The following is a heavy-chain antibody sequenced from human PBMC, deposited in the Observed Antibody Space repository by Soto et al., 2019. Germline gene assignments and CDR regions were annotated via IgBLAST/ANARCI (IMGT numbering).Heavy chain of an antibody. CDR1: GYTFISYY. V-gene: IGHV1-46*01. J-gene: IGHJ6*02. Sequence: ASVKVSCKASGYTFISYYMHWVRQAPGQGLEWIGIINPSGGSTSYAQKFQERVTMTRDMSTNTIYMDLSGLRSEDTAVYYCAASPSFWQNYYYGAMDVWGQGTTVTVSS. CDR3: AASPSFWQNYYYGAMDV. CDR2: INPSGGST.